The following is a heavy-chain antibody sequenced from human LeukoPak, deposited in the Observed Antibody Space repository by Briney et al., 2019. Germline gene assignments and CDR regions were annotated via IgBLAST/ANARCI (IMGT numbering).Heavy chain of an antibody. D-gene: IGHD4-23*01. CDR2: ISSSSSTI. V-gene: IGHV3-48*01. CDR3: ATDPDYGGNDAFDI. CDR1: GFTFSSYS. J-gene: IGHJ3*02. Sequence: GGSLRLSCAASGFTFSSYSMNWVRQAPGKGLEWVSYISSSSSTIYYADSVEGRFTISRDNAKNSLYLQMNSLRAEDTAVYYCATDPDYGGNDAFDIWSQGTMVTVSS.